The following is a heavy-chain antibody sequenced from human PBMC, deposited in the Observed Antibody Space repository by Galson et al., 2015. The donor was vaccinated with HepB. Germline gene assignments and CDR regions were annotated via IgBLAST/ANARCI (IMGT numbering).Heavy chain of an antibody. V-gene: IGHV1-69*04. CDR2: IIPILGIA. CDR1: GFTFSSYA. CDR3: ASATSGSEAFDI. Sequence: SCAASGFTFSSYAMHWVRQAPGQGLEWMGRIIPILGIANYAQKFQGRVTITADKSTSTAYMELSSLRSEDTAVHYCASATSGSEAFDIWGQGTMVTVSS. D-gene: IGHD3-10*01. J-gene: IGHJ3*02.